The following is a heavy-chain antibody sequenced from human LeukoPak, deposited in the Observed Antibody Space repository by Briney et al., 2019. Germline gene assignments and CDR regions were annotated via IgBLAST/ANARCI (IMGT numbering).Heavy chain of an antibody. Sequence: HPGGSLRLSCAASGFTFSSYGMHWVRQAPGKGLEWVAVIWYDGSNKYCADSVKGRFTISRDNSKNTLYLQMNSLRAEDTAVYYCARDGDSSGYLDYWGQGTLVTVSS. J-gene: IGHJ4*02. CDR2: IWYDGSNK. CDR1: GFTFSSYG. D-gene: IGHD3-22*01. V-gene: IGHV3-33*01. CDR3: ARDGDSSGYLDY.